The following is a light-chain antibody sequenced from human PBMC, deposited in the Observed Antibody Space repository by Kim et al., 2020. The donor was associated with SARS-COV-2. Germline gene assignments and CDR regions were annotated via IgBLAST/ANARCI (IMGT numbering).Light chain of an antibody. CDR2: LNSDGSH. J-gene: IGLJ3*02. CDR3: QAWDTGIRV. CDR1: SGHSSYA. Sequence: QLVLTQSPSASASLGASVKLTCTLSSGHSSYAIAWHQQQPEKGLSYLMRLNSDGSHNKGDGIPDRFSGSSFGAERYLTISSLQSEDEADYYCQAWDTGIRVFGGGTQLTVL. V-gene: IGLV4-69*01.